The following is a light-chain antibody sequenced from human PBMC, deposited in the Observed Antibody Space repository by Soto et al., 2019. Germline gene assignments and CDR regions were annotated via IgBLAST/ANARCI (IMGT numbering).Light chain of an antibody. V-gene: IGKV1-39*01. CDR2: AAS. CDR3: QQSYSTPGLT. CDR1: QSISSN. Sequence: DIQMTQSPSSLSASVGDRVTITCRASQSISSNLNWYQQKPGKAPKLLIYAASSLQSGVPSRFSGSGSGTDFTLTSSSLQPEDFATYYCQQSYSTPGLTFGGGTKVEIK. J-gene: IGKJ4*01.